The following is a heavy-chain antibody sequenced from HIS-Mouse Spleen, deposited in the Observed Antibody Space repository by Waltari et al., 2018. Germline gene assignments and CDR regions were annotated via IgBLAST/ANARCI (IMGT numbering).Heavy chain of an antibody. J-gene: IGHJ5*02. D-gene: IGHD4-4*01. CDR1: GYTFTSYG. V-gene: IGHV1-18*01. CDR3: ARVQFTNADYRTWFDP. Sequence: QVQLVQSGAEVKKPGASVKVSCKASGYTFTSYGISWVRQAPGQGLGWMGWISPYNGNTTYAPRLQGKVTMTTDTSTSTAYMELRSLRSDDTAVYYCARVQFTNADYRTWFDPWGQGTLVTVSS. CDR2: ISPYNGNT.